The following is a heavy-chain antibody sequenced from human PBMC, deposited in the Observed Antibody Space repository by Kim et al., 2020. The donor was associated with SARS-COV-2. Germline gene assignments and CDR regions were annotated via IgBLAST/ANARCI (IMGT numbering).Heavy chain of an antibody. Sequence: SETLSLTCTVSGGSISSYYWSWIRQPAGKGLEWIGRIYTSGSTNYNPSLKSRVTMSVDTSKNQFSLKLSSVTAADTAVYYCARGGYDYVWGSYRYPYFDYWGQGTLVTVSS. D-gene: IGHD3-16*02. CDR2: IYTSGST. CDR1: GGSISSYY. V-gene: IGHV4-4*07. CDR3: ARGGYDYVWGSYRYPYFDY. J-gene: IGHJ4*02.